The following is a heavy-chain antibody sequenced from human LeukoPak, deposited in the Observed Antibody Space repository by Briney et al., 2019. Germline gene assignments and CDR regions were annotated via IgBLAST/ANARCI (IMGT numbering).Heavy chain of an antibody. V-gene: IGHV4-4*02. CDR1: GGSISSSNW. CDR2: IYHSGST. D-gene: IGHD2-2*01. CDR3: ARRRGYCSSTSCYRWFDP. J-gene: IGHJ5*02. Sequence: SETLSPTCAVSGGSISSSNWWSWVRQPPGKGLEWIGEIYHSGSTNYNPSLKSRVTISVDTSKNQFSLKLSSVTAADTAVYYCARRRGYCSSTSCYRWFDPWGQGTLVTVSS.